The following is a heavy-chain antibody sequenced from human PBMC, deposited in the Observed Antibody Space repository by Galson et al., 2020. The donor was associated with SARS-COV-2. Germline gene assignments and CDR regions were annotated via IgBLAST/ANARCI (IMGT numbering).Heavy chain of an antibody. V-gene: IGHV3-48*03. CDR3: ARTDAIWFGELSAFDY. Sequence: GESLKISCAASGFTFSSYEMNWVRQAPGKGLEWVSYISSSGSTIYYADSVKGRFTISRDNAKNSLYLQMNSLRAEDTAVYYCARTDAIWFGELSAFDYWGQGTLVTVSS. D-gene: IGHD3-10*01. J-gene: IGHJ4*02. CDR2: ISSSGSTI. CDR1: GFTFSSYE.